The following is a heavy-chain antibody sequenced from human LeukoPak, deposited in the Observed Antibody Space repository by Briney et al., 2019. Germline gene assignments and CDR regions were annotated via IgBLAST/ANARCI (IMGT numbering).Heavy chain of an antibody. D-gene: IGHD5-18*01. CDR3: ARDAGAAMAYNWFDP. CDR2: IYYSGSA. V-gene: IGHV4-59*12. J-gene: IGHJ5*02. Sequence: SETLSPTCTVSGGSISSYQWSWIRQPPGKGLEWIGNIYYSGSANYNPSLKSRVTISVDTSKNQFSLKLSSVTAADTAVYYCARDAGAAMAYNWFDPWGEGSLVTVSS. CDR1: GGSISSYQ.